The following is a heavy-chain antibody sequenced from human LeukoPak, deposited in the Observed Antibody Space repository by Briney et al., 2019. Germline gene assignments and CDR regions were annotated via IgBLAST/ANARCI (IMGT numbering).Heavy chain of an antibody. CDR3: ARDSADCSGGSCYSAEYFQH. J-gene: IGHJ1*01. V-gene: IGHV1-18*01. CDR2: ISAYNGNT. CDR1: GYTFSSFG. D-gene: IGHD2-15*01. Sequence: ASVKVSCKASGYTFSSFGISWVRQAPRQGPEWMGRISAYNGNTDYAQKVQGRVTMTTDTSTSTAYMELRSLRSDDTAVYYCARDSADCSGGSCYSAEYFQHWGQGTLVTVSS.